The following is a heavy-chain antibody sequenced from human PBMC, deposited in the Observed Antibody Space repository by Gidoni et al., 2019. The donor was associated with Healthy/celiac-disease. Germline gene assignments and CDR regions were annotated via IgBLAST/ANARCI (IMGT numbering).Heavy chain of an antibody. CDR3: ARGPNYYDSSGYYNWFDP. CDR2: IYYSGST. J-gene: IGHJ5*02. V-gene: IGHV4-30-4*01. Sequence: QVQLQESGPGLVKPSQTLSLTCTVSGGSISSGDYYWSWIRQPPGKGLEWIGYIYYSGSTYYNPSLKSRVTISVDTSKNQFSLKLSSVTAADTAVYYCARGPNYYDSSGYYNWFDPWGQGTLVTVSS. CDR1: GGSISSGDYY. D-gene: IGHD3-22*01.